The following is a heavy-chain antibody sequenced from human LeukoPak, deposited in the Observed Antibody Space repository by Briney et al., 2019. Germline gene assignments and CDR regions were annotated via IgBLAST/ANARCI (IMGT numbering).Heavy chain of an antibody. CDR2: IYTSGTT. CDR3: ARHCSGGRCDSGFDY. D-gene: IGHD2-15*01. J-gene: IGHJ4*02. CDR1: GGSISSGSYY. Sequence: SETLSLTCTVSGGSISSGSYYWSWIRQPAGKGLEWIGRIYTSGTTNYNPSLKSRVTISLDKSKNQFSLKLSSVTAADTAVYYCARHCSGGRCDSGFDYCGQGTLVTVSS. V-gene: IGHV4-61*02.